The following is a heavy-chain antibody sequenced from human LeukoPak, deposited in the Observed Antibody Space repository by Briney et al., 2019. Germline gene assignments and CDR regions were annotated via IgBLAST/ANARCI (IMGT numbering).Heavy chain of an antibody. V-gene: IGHV3-30*04. J-gene: IGHJ4*02. CDR1: GFTFSSYA. D-gene: IGHD3-10*01. CDR3: SPSLYGSGSLDY. Sequence: PGRSLRLSCAASGFTFSSYAMHWVRQAPGKGLEWVAVISYDGSNKYYADSVKGRFTISRDNSKNTLYLQMNSLRAEDTAVYYCSPSLYGSGSLDYWGQGTLVTVSS. CDR2: ISYDGSNK.